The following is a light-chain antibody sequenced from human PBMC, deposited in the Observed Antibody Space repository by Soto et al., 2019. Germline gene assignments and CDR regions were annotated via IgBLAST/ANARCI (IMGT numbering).Light chain of an antibody. V-gene: IGLV2-14*03. CDR3: SSCTSSSIVYV. J-gene: IGLJ1*01. CDR2: DVN. CDR1: GTDVGAYDY. Sequence: QSVLTQPASASGSPVQSITISCTGTGTDVGAYDYVSWYQRHPGKAPKLVIYDVNNRPSGVSSRFSGSKSGNTASLTISGLQAEDEADYYCSSCTSSSIVYVFGTGTKVTVL.